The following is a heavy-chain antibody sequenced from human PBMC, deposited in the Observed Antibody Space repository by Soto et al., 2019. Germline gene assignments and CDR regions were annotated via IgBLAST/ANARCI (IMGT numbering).Heavy chain of an antibody. Sequence: QLQLQESGPGLVKPSETLSLTCNVSGVSISDTSYYWGWIRQPPGKGLEWIGTIYFNGNTFYNPSLKSRLTISVDTSKNQIYLRLTSVTAADTAVYYCARQGSYWGQGTLVAVSS. V-gene: IGHV4-39*01. J-gene: IGHJ4*02. CDR3: ARQGSY. CDR1: GVSISDTSYY. CDR2: IYFNGNT.